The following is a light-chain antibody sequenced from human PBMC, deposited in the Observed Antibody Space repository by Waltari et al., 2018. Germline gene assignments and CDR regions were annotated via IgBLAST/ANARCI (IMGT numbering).Light chain of an antibody. CDR1: QRVSGP. J-gene: IGKJ4*01. CDR3: QQRTNWPGVT. CDR2: DAS. V-gene: IGKV3-11*01. Sequence: IVLTQSPATLSLFPGERAILSCRASQRVSGPLAGYQQKPRQAPMLLIFDASKRASGIPARFSGSGSGTDFTLTISGLESEDFAVYFCQQRTNWPGVTFGGGTKVEI.